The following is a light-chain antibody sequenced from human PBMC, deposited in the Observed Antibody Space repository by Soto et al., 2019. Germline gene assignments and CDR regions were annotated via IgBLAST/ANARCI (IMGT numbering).Light chain of an antibody. Sequence: QSALTQPASVSGSPGQSITISCTGTSSDVGGYDYVSWYQLHPGKAPKLMVFEVSNRPSGVSYRFSGYKSGNTASLTISGLQAEDEADYLRPSYSTSIAYPLGTRTKV. J-gene: IGLJ1*01. V-gene: IGLV2-14*01. CDR3: PSYSTSIAYP. CDR2: EVS. CDR1: SSDVGGYDY.